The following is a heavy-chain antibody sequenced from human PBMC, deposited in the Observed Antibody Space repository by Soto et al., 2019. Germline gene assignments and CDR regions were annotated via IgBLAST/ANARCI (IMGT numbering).Heavy chain of an antibody. D-gene: IGHD2-15*01. CDR3: TTDRYCSGGSCAKRWANAGDAFDI. Sequence: GGSLRLSCAASGFTFSNAWMSWVRQAPGKGLEWVGRIKSKTDGGTTDYAEPVKGRFTNSRDDSKNTLYLQMNSLKTEDRAVYYCTTDRYCSGGSCAKRWANAGDAFDIWGQGTMVTVSS. CDR2: IKSKTDGGTT. J-gene: IGHJ3*02. CDR1: GFTFSNAW. V-gene: IGHV3-15*01.